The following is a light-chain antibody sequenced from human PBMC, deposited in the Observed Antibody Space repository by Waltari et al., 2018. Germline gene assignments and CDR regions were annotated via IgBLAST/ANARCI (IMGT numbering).Light chain of an antibody. CDR2: GAS. CDR1: QSVNSY. V-gene: IGKV3-20*01. Sequence: EIVLTQSPGTLSLSPGEGATLSCRASQSVNSYLAGDQQKPGQAPRPLIFGASTRAPGIPDRFSGSGSGTDFTLTITRLEPEDFAVYYCQQYRSSPPDTFGGGTKVEIE. CDR3: QQYRSSPPDT. J-gene: IGKJ4*01.